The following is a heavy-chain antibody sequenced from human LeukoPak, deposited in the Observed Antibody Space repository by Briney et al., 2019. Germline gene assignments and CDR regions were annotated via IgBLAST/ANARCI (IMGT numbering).Heavy chain of an antibody. Sequence: GGSLRLSCAASGFTFSSYAMSWVRQAPGKGLEWVSSISGSGESTYYADSMKGRFTISRDNSKNTLSLQMNSLRAEDTAVYFCAKGWEFRVVIPAAVSWGQGTLVTVSS. J-gene: IGHJ5*02. CDR3: AKGWEFRVVIPAAVS. V-gene: IGHV3-23*01. D-gene: IGHD3-3*01. CDR1: GFTFSSYA. CDR2: ISGSGEST.